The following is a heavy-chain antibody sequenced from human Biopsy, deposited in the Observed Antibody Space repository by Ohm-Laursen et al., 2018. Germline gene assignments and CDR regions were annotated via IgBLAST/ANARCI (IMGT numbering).Heavy chain of an antibody. V-gene: IGHV4-34*01. CDR3: VRGVDYYDPYHYYALDV. J-gene: IGHJ6*02. CDR2: INHSGRT. D-gene: IGHD3-22*01. Sequence: DTLSLTCAVYGESFNGYYWSWIRQAPGKGLERIGEINHSGRTNYNPSLKSRVTISVDTSKNQFSLKVRSVTAADTAVYYCVRGVDYYDPYHYYALDVWGQGTTVTVSS. CDR1: GESFNGYY.